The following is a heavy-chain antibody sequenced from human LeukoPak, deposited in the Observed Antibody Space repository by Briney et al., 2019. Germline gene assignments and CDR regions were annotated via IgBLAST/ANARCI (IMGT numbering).Heavy chain of an antibody. J-gene: IGHJ4*01. CDR1: VGTXRIYA. CDR3: ARDQGYRYGYGDFDY. V-gene: IGHV1-69*13. Sequence: SVTVSCTASVGTXRIYAISWVRQAPGQGLEWMGGIIPIFGTANYAQKFQGGVTLTADESTSTAYMELSSLRSEDTAVYYCARDQGYRYGYGDFDYWGQEPWSPSPQ. D-gene: IGHD5-18*01. CDR2: IIPIFGTA.